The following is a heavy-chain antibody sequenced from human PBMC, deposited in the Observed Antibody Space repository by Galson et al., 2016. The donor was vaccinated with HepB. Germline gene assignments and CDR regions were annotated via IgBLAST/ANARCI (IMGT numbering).Heavy chain of an antibody. CDR1: GFSLTTSGVA. Sequence: PALVTPTQTLTLTCTFSGFSLTTSGVAVAWIRQPPGKALEWLALIYWDDNKRYSPSLKGRLTITKDTSKNQAVLTMTNMDPLDTGTYYCAHRPRYYHSGRPGSFDPWGQGTVVTVSS. CDR3: AHRPRYYHSGRPGSFDP. CDR2: IYWDDNK. D-gene: IGHD3-10*01. J-gene: IGHJ5*02. V-gene: IGHV2-5*02.